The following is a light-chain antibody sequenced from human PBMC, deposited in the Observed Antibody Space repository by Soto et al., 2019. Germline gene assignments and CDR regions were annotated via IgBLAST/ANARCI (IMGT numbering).Light chain of an antibody. CDR3: QQSYSSLRT. J-gene: IGKJ1*01. CDR1: QSISRH. Sequence: DIQMTQSPSSLSASVGDRVTITCRASQSISRHLNWYQQKPGKAPKVMIYAASSLQSGVPSRFSGSGSGTDFTLTISSLQPEDFATYYCQQSYSSLRTFGQGTKGISN. V-gene: IGKV1-39*01. CDR2: AAS.